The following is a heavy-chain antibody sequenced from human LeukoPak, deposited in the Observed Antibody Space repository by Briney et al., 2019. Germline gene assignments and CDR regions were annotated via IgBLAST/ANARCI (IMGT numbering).Heavy chain of an antibody. V-gene: IGHV3-48*01. CDR3: ARGRDSSSSYPGY. J-gene: IGHJ4*02. CDR1: GFTVSSNY. Sequence: GGSLRLSCAASGFTVSSNYMSWVRQAPGKGLEWVSYISSTSSTVYYADSVKGRFTISRDNVKNSLYLQMNSLRAEDTAVYYCARGRDSSSSYPGYWGQGTLVTVSS. CDR2: ISSTSSTV. D-gene: IGHD6-6*01.